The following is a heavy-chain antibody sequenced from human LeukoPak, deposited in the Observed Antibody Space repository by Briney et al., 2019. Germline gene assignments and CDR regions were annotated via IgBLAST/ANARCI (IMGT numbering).Heavy chain of an antibody. D-gene: IGHD1-1*01. CDR1: GFTFSESW. V-gene: IGHV3-7*01. CDR2: INHEGGGI. Sequence: PGGSLRLSCAASGFTFSESWMTWVRQVSGQGLEWVAHINHEGGGIQYVDSVKGRFTISRDNAEGSVYLQMNSLRAEDTAIYHCATYINWVAGDVWGQGTTVIVSS. J-gene: IGHJ6*02. CDR3: ATYINWVAGDV.